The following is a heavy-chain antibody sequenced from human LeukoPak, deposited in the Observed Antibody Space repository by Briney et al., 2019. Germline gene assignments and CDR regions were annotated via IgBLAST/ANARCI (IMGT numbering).Heavy chain of an antibody. CDR2: ISYDGTNK. Sequence: PGGSLRLSCAASGFTFSIYAMHWVRQAPGKGLEWVAVISYDGTNKYYADSVKGRFTISRDNSKNTLYLQMNSLRAEDTAVYYCARGYGCSSTSCYDDYYYGMDVWGQGTTVTVSS. CDR3: ARGYGCSSTSCYDDYYYGMDV. D-gene: IGHD2-2*01. CDR1: GFTFSIYA. V-gene: IGHV3-30*04. J-gene: IGHJ6*02.